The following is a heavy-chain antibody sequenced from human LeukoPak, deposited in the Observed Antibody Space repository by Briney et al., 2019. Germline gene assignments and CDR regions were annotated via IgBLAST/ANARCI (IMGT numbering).Heavy chain of an antibody. V-gene: IGHV4-34*01. J-gene: IGHJ4*02. CDR1: GFTFSSYA. Sequence: GSLRLSCAASGFTFSSYAMSWVRQAPGKGLEWIGEINHSGSTNYNPSLKSRVTISVDTSKNQFSLKLSSVTAADTAVYYCARTPSMIVVLFDYWGQGTLVTVSS. D-gene: IGHD3-22*01. CDR3: ARTPSMIVVLFDY. CDR2: INHSGST.